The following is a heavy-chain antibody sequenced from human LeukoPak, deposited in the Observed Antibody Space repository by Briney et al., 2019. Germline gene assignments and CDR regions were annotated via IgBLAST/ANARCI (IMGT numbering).Heavy chain of an antibody. V-gene: IGHV4-39*01. CDR1: GGPISSSSYY. D-gene: IGHD2-2*01. CDR2: IYYSGST. Sequence: PSETLSLTCTVSGGPISSSSYYWGWIRQPPGKGLEWIGSIYYSGSTYYNPSLKSRVTISVDTSKNQFSLKLSSVTAADTAVYYCARPHQGIVVVPTDWGQGTLVTVSS. J-gene: IGHJ4*02. CDR3: ARPHQGIVVVPTD.